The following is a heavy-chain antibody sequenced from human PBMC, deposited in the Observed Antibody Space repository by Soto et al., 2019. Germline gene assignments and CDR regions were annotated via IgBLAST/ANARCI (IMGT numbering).Heavy chain of an antibody. CDR1: GYTFTSYA. Sequence: ASVKVSCKASGYTFTSYAMNWVRQAPGQGLEWMGWINTNTGNPTYAQGFTGRFVFSLDTSVSTAYLQICSLKAEDTAVYYCARDSMNYDFWSGYSHYYYYGMDGWGQGTTVTVSS. J-gene: IGHJ6*02. CDR3: ARDSMNYDFWSGYSHYYYYGMDG. CDR2: INTNTGNP. D-gene: IGHD3-3*01. V-gene: IGHV7-4-1*01.